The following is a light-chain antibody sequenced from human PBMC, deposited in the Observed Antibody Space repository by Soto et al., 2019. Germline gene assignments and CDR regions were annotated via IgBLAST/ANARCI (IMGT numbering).Light chain of an antibody. CDR2: YVS. J-gene: IGLJ1*01. Sequence: SALAQPASVSGAPGQLITLSCPGTSSDVGGYNYVSWYQQHPGKAPQLMIYYVSNRPSGVSNRFSGSKSGNTASLTISGLQAEDEADYYCSSYTSSSSYVFGTGTKVTVL. V-gene: IGLV2-14*03. CDR1: SSDVGGYNY. CDR3: SSYTSSSSYV.